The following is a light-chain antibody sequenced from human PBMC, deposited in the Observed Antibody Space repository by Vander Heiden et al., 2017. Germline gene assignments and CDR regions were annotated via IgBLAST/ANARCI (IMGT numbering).Light chain of an antibody. CDR3: LQDYTYPQLT. J-gene: IGKJ4*01. CDR2: ASS. CDR1: QDIRNL. V-gene: IGKV1-6*01. Sequence: IQMTQSPSSLSASVGDRVTISCRASQDIRNLLHWYQQRPGKAPNLLIFASSNLQSGVPSRFSGSGSGTDFTLTISSLQPEDFATYYCLQDYTYPQLTFGGGTKVEI.